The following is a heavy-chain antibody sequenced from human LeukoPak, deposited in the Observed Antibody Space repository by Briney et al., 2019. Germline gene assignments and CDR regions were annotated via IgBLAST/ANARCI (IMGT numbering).Heavy chain of an antibody. V-gene: IGHV4-59*01. D-gene: IGHD5-12*01. Sequence: SSETLSLTCAVYGGSFGGYYWSWIRQPPGKGLQWIAYIYYSGSTSYNPSLKSRVTISVDTSKNQFTLKLSSVTAADTAVYYCARGPSGYSGYEFDYWGQGTLVTVSS. J-gene: IGHJ4*02. CDR3: ARGPSGYSGYEFDY. CDR1: GGSFGGYY. CDR2: IYYSGST.